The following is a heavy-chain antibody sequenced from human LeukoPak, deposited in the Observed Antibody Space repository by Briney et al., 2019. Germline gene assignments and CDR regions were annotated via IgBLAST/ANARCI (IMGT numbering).Heavy chain of an antibody. CDR3: ARAAHCSGASCYFDY. CDR1: GGSITTYS. J-gene: IGHJ4*02. D-gene: IGHD2-15*01. Sequence: KPSETLSLTCTVSGGSITTYSWSWIRQPAGKGLELIGRIYASGSTTYNPSLKSRVTMSVDTSKNQFSVRLTSVAAADTAVYYCARAAHCSGASCYFDYWGQGTLVTVSS. CDR2: IYASGST. V-gene: IGHV4-4*07.